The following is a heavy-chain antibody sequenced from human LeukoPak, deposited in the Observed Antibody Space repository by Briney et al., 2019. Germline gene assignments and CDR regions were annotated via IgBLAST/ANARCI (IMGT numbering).Heavy chain of an antibody. D-gene: IGHD5-18*01. CDR3: ARSRGITMVTRFDY. V-gene: IGHV4-4*07. J-gene: IGHJ4*02. CDR2: INTSGST. CDR1: GGSISNYY. Sequence: PSETLSLTCTVSGGSISNYYWSWIRQPAGKGLEWIGRINTSGSTDYNPSLKSRVTMSVDTSKNRFSLKLSSLTAADTAVYYCARSRGITMVTRFDYWGQGTLVTVSS.